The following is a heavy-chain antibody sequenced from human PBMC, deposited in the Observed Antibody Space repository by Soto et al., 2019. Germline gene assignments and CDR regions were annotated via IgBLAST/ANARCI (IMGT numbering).Heavy chain of an antibody. Sequence: QAQLVQSGAEVKKPVASVKVSCKASGYTFSVYGISWVRQAPGQWREWMGWSSAYNGNTNYAQKFQGRVTMTTDKSTCTGYMEPRGLRAYDTSVYSSARYNCSDGKCYAMVAFDIWGQETIVTVSS. CDR1: GYTFSVYG. V-gene: IGHV1-18*01. D-gene: IGHD2-15*01. J-gene: IGHJ3*02. CDR3: ARYNCSDGKCYAMVAFDI. CDR2: SSAYNGNT.